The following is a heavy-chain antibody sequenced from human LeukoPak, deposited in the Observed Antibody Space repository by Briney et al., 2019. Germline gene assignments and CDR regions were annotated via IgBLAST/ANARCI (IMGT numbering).Heavy chain of an antibody. CDR3: ARDARGIVVVNWFDP. J-gene: IGHJ5*02. Sequence: GASVKVSCKASGGTFSSYAISWVRQAPGQGLEWMGGIIPIFGTANYAQKFQGRVTITTDESTSTAYMELSSLRSEDTAVYYCARDARGIVVVNWFDPWGQGTLVTVSS. D-gene: IGHD2-15*01. V-gene: IGHV1-69*05. CDR1: GGTFSSYA. CDR2: IIPIFGTA.